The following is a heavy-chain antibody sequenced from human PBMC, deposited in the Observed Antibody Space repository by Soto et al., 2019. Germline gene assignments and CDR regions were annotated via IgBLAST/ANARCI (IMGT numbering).Heavy chain of an antibody. J-gene: IGHJ6*02. CDR2: IYYSGST. Sequence: PSETLSLTCTVPGGSISSSSYYWGWIRQPPGKGLEWIGSIYYSGSTYYNPSLKSRVTISVDTSKNQFSLTVSSVTAADTAVYYCARVPDVWAQGTTVTVSS. CDR1: GGSISSSSYY. V-gene: IGHV4-39*07. CDR3: ARVPDV.